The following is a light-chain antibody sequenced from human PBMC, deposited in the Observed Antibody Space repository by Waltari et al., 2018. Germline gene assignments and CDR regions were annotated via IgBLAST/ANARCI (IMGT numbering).Light chain of an antibody. CDR3: QVYNKWPPWT. CDR2: AAS. V-gene: IGKV3-15*01. CDR1: QSVSSK. J-gene: IGKJ1*01. Sequence: EIVMTQSPATLSVSPGERATLSCRASQSVSSKLAWYQQKPGPAPRLLIYAASTRATGIPARFSGSGSGTEFTLTISSLQSEDFAVYYCQVYNKWPPWTFGQGTKVEMK.